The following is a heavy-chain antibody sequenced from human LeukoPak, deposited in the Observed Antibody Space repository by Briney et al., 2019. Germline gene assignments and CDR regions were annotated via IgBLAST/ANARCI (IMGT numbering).Heavy chain of an antibody. V-gene: IGHV3-74*01. D-gene: IGHD3-3*01. J-gene: IGHJ4*02. CDR3: ATRPIFGVVKAG. CDR1: GFIFNNYW. CDR2: INTDEIST. Sequence: GGSLRLSCAASGFIFNNYWMHWVRQAPGKGLVWVSRINTDEISTTYADSVKGRFTTSRDNAKNTLFLQMNSLRAEDTAVYYCATRPIFGVVKAGWGQGTLVTVSS.